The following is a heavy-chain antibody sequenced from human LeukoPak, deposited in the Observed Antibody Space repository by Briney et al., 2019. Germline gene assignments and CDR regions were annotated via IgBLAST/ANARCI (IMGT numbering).Heavy chain of an antibody. V-gene: IGHV3-30*02. D-gene: IGHD3-3*01. CDR1: GYTFSDHG. Sequence: GGAVRLSCVACGYTFSDHGMHWVRQAPGKGREGVTMIRSTGSTGFYADSLKGRFTISRDNSKNTLYLQMDNLRVEDTGVYYCARELWRPNDYWGQGTLVTVSP. CDR3: ARELWRPNDY. CDR2: IRSTGSTG. J-gene: IGHJ4*02.